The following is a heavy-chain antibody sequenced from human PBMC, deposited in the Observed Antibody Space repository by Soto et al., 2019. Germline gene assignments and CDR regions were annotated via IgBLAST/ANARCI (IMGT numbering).Heavy chain of an antibody. V-gene: IGHV5-51*01. J-gene: IGHJ6*02. D-gene: IGHD6-6*01. Sequence: GESLKICCKGSGYSCTSYWIGWVRQMPGKGLEWMGIIYPGDSDTRYSPSFQGQVTISADKSISTAYLQWSSLKASDTAMYYCARRLIGYSSSYYYYYYGMDVWGQGTTVTVSS. CDR3: ARRLIGYSSSYYYYYYGMDV. CDR2: IYPGDSDT. CDR1: GYSCTSYW.